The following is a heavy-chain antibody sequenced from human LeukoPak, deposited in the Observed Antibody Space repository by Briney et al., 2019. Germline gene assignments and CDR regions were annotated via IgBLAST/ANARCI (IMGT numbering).Heavy chain of an antibody. Sequence: GGSLRLSCAASGFTFSSYAMSWVRQAPGKGLEWVSAISGSGGSTYYADSVKGRFTISRDNAKNSLYLQMNSLRAEDMALYYCAKAHNYNWESMGGYFDYWGQGTLVTVSS. D-gene: IGHD1-1*01. CDR2: ISGSGGST. J-gene: IGHJ4*02. CDR1: GFTFSSYA. CDR3: AKAHNYNWESMGGYFDY. V-gene: IGHV3-23*01.